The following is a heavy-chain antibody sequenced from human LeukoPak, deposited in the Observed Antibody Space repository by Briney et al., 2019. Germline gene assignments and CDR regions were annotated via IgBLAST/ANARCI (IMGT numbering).Heavy chain of an antibody. CDR3: ARDPSSFGGRFDP. CDR2: INHSGST. V-gene: IGHV4-34*01. J-gene: IGHJ5*02. D-gene: IGHD3-10*01. Sequence: SETLSLTCAVYGGSFSGYYWSWIRQPPGKGLEWIGEINHSGSTNYNPSLKSRVTISVDTSKNQFSLKLSSVTAADTAVYYCARDPSSFGGRFDPWGQGTLVAVSS. CDR1: GGSFSGYY.